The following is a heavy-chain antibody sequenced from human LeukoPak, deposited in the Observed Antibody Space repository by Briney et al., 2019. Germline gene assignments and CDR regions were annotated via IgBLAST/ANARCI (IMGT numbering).Heavy chain of an antibody. Sequence: GESLKISCKGSGYRSTNSWHAWVRRMPGKGLEWMGMVYPGDSDTRYSPSFQGQVTISAAKSINTAYRQWRTLKASDNAMYYCSTVVSRSGWGGWCDYWGQGTLVTVSS. CDR1: GYRSTNSW. J-gene: IGHJ4*02. D-gene: IGHD6-19*01. CDR3: STVVSRSGWGGWCDY. CDR2: VYPGDSDT. V-gene: IGHV5-51*01.